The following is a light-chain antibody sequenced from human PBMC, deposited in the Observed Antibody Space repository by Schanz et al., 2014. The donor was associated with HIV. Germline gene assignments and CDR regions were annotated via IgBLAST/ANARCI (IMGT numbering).Light chain of an antibody. J-gene: IGLJ2*01. CDR3: SSYAGSNVI. CDR1: GSDIGGYNY. CDR2: DVS. V-gene: IGLV2-8*01. Sequence: QSALTQPPSASGSPGQSVTISCTGTGSDIGGYNYVSWYQQHPGKAPKLMIYDVSNRPSGVSNRFSGSKSGNTASLTISGLQAEDEADYYCSSYAGSNVIFGGGTKLTVL.